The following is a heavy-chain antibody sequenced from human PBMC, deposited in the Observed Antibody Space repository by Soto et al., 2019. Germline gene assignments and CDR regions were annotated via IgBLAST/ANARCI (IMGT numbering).Heavy chain of an antibody. D-gene: IGHD4-17*01. CDR1: GGSISSSNW. V-gene: IGHV4-4*02. J-gene: IGHJ4*02. CDR2: IYHSGST. CDR3: ARDGGVHDYGGNSAGLDY. Sequence: QVQLQESGPGLVKPSGTLSLTCAVSGGSISSSNWWSWVRQPPGKGLEWIGEIYHSGSTNYNPSLKSRVTISVDKSKNQFSLKLSSVTAADTAVYYCARDGGVHDYGGNSAGLDYWGQGTLVTVSS.